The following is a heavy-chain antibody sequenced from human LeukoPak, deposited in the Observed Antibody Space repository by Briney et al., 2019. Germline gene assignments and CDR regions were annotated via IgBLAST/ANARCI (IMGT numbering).Heavy chain of an antibody. CDR2: ISGSGSHI. V-gene: IGHV3-21*06. CDR1: GFTFSDYS. Sequence: GGSLRLSCGASGFTFSDYSMNWVRQAPGKGLEWVSSISGSGSHIYYADSLKGRFTISRDNAKNSVFLQMNNLGADDTAVYYCAKDPWGSSSFWGQGTLVIVSS. D-gene: IGHD6-6*01. J-gene: IGHJ4*02. CDR3: AKDPWGSSSF.